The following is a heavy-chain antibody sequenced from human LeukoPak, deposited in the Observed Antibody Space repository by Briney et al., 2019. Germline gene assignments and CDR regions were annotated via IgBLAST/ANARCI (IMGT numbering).Heavy chain of an antibody. V-gene: IGHV3-30*04. Sequence: PGGSLRLSCAASGFTLSNYAIQWVRQAPGKGLQWVISISDDGSKKYYADSVKGRFTISRDNSKNTVYLQMNSLRAEDTAVYYCAREGTYYYASGSYQGYYFDYWGQGTLVTVSS. CDR2: ISDDGSKK. CDR1: GFTLSNYA. J-gene: IGHJ4*02. CDR3: AREGTYYYASGSYQGYYFDY. D-gene: IGHD3-10*01.